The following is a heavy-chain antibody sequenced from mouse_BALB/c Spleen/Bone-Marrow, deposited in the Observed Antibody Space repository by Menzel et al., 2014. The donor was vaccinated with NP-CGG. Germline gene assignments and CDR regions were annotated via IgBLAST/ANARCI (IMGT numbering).Heavy chain of an antibody. J-gene: IGHJ1*01. Sequence: EVQLQQSGGGLVQPGDSLRLSCATSGFTFTDYYMSWVRQPPGKALEWLGFIRNKANGYTTEYSASVKGRFTISRDNSQSILYLQMNTLRAEDSATYYCARDTTVVPYWYFDIWGAGTTVTVSS. V-gene: IGHV7-3*02. CDR3: ARDTTVVPYWYFDI. D-gene: IGHD1-1*01. CDR2: IRNKANGYTT. CDR1: GFTFTDYY.